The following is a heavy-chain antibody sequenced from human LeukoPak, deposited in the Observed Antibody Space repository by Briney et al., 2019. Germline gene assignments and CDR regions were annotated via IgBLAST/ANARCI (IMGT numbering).Heavy chain of an antibody. V-gene: IGHV3-30-3*01. D-gene: IGHD5/OR15-5a*01. Sequence: GRSLRLSCAASGFTFSSYAMHWVRQAPGKGLEWVAVISYDGSNKYYADSVKGRFTISRDNSKNTLYLQMNSLRAEDTAVYYCARENSGLDYWGQGTLVTVSP. CDR3: ARENSGLDY. J-gene: IGHJ4*02. CDR2: ISYDGSNK. CDR1: GFTFSSYA.